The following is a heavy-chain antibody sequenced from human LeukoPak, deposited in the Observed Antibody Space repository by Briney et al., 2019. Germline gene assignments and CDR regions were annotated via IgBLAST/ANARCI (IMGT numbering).Heavy chain of an antibody. D-gene: IGHD3-22*01. J-gene: IGHJ3*02. CDR3: AKFYNYYDSSGGHDAFDI. CDR2: IRYDGSNK. Sequence: PGGSLRLSCAASGFTFSSYGMHWVRQAPGKGLEWVAFIRYDGSNKYYADSVKGRSTISRDNSKNTLYLQMNSLRAEDTAVYYCAKFYNYYDSSGGHDAFDIWGQGTMVTVSS. V-gene: IGHV3-30*02. CDR1: GFTFSSYG.